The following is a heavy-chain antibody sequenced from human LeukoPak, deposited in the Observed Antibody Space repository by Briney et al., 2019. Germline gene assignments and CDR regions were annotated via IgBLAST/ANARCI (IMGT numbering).Heavy chain of an antibody. CDR2: IYYSGST. J-gene: IGHJ6*03. Sequence: SETLSLTCTVSGGSISSYYWSWIRQPPGRGLGWIGYIYYSGSTNYNPSLKSRVTISVDTSKNQFSLKLSSVTAADTAVYYCARGRSSTPYYYYYYMDVWGKGTTVTVSS. D-gene: IGHD6-13*01. CDR1: GGSISSYY. V-gene: IGHV4-59*12. CDR3: ARGRSSTPYYYYYYMDV.